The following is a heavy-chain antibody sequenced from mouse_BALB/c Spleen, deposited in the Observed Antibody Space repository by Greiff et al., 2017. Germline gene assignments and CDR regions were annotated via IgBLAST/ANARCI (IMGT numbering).Heavy chain of an antibody. CDR2: IRNKANGYTT. CDR1: GFTFTDYY. J-gene: IGHJ3*01. Sequence: EVKLVESGGGLVQPGGSLRLSCATSGFTFTDYYMSWVRQPPGKALEWLGFIRNKANGYTTEYSASVKGRFTISRDNSQSILYLQMNTLRAEDSATYYCARDFYGSSYTAYWGQGTLVTVSA. D-gene: IGHD1-1*01. V-gene: IGHV7-3*02. CDR3: ARDFYGSSYTAY.